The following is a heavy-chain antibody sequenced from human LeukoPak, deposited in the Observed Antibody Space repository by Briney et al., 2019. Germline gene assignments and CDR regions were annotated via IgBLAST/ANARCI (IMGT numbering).Heavy chain of an antibody. CDR1: GFTFSTEA. D-gene: IGHD6-13*01. CDR3: AKKLGFIPQFDY. J-gene: IGHJ4*02. CDR2: ISDSSRTT. V-gene: IGHV3-23*01. Sequence: PGGSLRLSCEVSGFTFSTEAMTWVRQAPGQGLELVSSISDSSRTTYYADSVQGRFTISRDNSRNTVYLQMNSLRVEDTAFYYCAKKLGFIPQFDYWSQGTLVAVSS.